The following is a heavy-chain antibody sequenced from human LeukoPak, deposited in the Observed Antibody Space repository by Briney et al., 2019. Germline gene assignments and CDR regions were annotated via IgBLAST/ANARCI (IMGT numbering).Heavy chain of an antibody. CDR1: GYTFTSYG. Sequence: ASVKVSCKASGYTFTSYGISWVRQAPGQGLEWMGWISAYNGNTNYAQKLQGRVTMTTDTSTSTAYMELRSLRSDDAAVYYCARDSSSSSGDWFDPWGQGTLVTVSS. CDR3: ARDSSSSSGDWFDP. J-gene: IGHJ5*02. V-gene: IGHV1-18*01. CDR2: ISAYNGNT. D-gene: IGHD6-6*01.